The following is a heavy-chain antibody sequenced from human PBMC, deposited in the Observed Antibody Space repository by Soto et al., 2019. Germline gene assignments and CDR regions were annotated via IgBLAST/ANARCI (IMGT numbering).Heavy chain of an antibody. Sequence: EVQLVESGGGLVKPGGSLRLSCAASGFTFSSYSMNWVRQAPGKGLEWVSSISSSSSYIYYADSVKGRFTISRDNAKNXXYXQXXSLRAEDTAVYYCARDHCSGGSCYRYYYYYYGMDVWGQGTTVTVSS. CDR2: ISSSSSYI. CDR1: GFTFSSYS. D-gene: IGHD2-15*01. CDR3: ARDHCSGGSCYRYYYYYYGMDV. V-gene: IGHV3-21*01. J-gene: IGHJ6*02.